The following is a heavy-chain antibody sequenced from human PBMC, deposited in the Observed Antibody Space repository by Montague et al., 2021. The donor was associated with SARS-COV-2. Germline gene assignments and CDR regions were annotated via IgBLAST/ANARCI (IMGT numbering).Heavy chain of an antibody. V-gene: IGHV4-34*01. CDR1: GGSFSGYC. D-gene: IGHD2-2*02. CDR3: ARLRDGVVPSPILGIGPYFTYYYMDV. Sequence: SETLSLTCAVHGGSFSGYCWNWIRQRPGKGLEWIGEINHGGSTNYNPSLKNRLTISTDTSKNQFSLKLTSVAATDTAVYYCARLRDGVVPSPILGIGPYFTYYYMDVWAKGTTVTVS. CDR2: INHGGST. J-gene: IGHJ6*03.